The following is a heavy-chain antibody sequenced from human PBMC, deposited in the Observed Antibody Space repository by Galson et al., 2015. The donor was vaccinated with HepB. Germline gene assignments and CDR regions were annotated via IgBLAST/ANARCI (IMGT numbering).Heavy chain of an antibody. Sequence: SLRLSCAASGFTFSSYAMHWVRQAPGKGLEWVAVISYDGSNKYYADSVKGRFTISRDNSKNTLYLQMNSLRAEDTAVYYCARDKLGFDYWGQGTLVTVSS. CDR3: ARDKLGFDY. CDR1: GFTFSSYA. CDR2: ISYDGSNK. J-gene: IGHJ4*02. V-gene: IGHV3-30-3*01. D-gene: IGHD7-27*01.